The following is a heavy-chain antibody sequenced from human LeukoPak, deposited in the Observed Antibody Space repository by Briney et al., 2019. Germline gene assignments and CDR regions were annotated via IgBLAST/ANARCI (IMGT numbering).Heavy chain of an antibody. J-gene: IGHJ4*02. Sequence: PGGSLRLSCAASGFTFSSYWMSWVRQAPGKGLEWVANIKQDGSEKYYVDSVKGRFTISRDNAKNSLYLQMNSLRAEDTVVYYCARGTIAAAGYYYFDYWGQGTQVTVSS. D-gene: IGHD6-13*01. CDR1: GFTFSSYW. CDR2: IKQDGSEK. V-gene: IGHV3-7*04. CDR3: ARGTIAAAGYYYFDY.